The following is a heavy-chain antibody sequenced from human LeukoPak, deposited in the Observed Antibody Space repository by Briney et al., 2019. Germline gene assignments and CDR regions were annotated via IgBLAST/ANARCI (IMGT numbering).Heavy chain of an antibody. D-gene: IGHD1-14*01. J-gene: IGHJ4*02. V-gene: IGHV3-74*01. Sequence: GGSLRLSCADSGFSFSSYWMHWVRQATGNGLVWVSRINSVCTSTSYADTVKGRFTLSTDNAKNTLYLQMNSLRAEDTAVYYCARGGGYETTDWGQGTLVTVSP. CDR2: INSVCTST. CDR1: GFSFSSYW. CDR3: ARGGGYETTD.